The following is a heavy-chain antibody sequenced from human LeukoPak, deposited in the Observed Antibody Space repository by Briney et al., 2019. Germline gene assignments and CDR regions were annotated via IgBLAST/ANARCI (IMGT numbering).Heavy chain of an antibody. Sequence: SETLSLTCAVYGGSFSGYYWSWIRQPPGKELEWIGEINHSGSTNYNPSLKSRVTISVDTSKNQFSLKLSSVTAADTAVYYCARRKGNYGSGSYYPRYYFDYWGQGTLVTVSS. CDR2: INHSGST. CDR1: GGSFSGYY. J-gene: IGHJ4*02. CDR3: ARRKGNYGSGSYYPRYYFDY. V-gene: IGHV4-34*01. D-gene: IGHD3-10*01.